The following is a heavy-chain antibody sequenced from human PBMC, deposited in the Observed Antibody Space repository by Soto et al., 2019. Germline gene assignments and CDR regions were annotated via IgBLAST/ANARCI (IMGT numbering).Heavy chain of an antibody. CDR1: GGSISSYY. Sequence: TSETLSLTCTVSGGSISSYYWSWIRQPPGKGLEWIGYIYYSGSTNYNPSLKSRVTISVDTSKNQFSLKLSSVTAADTAMYYCARHGHSSGWSEENWFDPWGQGTLVTVSS. D-gene: IGHD6-19*01. V-gene: IGHV4-59*08. CDR2: IYYSGST. CDR3: ARHGHSSGWSEENWFDP. J-gene: IGHJ5*02.